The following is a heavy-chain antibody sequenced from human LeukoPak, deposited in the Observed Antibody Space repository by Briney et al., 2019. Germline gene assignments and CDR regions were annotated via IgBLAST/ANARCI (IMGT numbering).Heavy chain of an antibody. Sequence: GGPLRLSCAASGFTFSRYSMNWVRQAPGKGLEWVSSISISSNYIYYTDSVKGRFTISRDNAKNSLYLQMNSLRAEDTAVYYCARGSRFGVVERDAFDIWGQGTMVTVSS. D-gene: IGHD3-3*01. CDR1: GFTFSRYS. CDR2: ISISSNYI. V-gene: IGHV3-21*01. J-gene: IGHJ3*02. CDR3: ARGSRFGVVERDAFDI.